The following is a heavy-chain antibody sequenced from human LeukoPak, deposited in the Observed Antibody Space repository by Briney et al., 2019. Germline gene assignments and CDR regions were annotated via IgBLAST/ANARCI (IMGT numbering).Heavy chain of an antibody. CDR3: ARDPEVTSSSRYRPRTNYYYYYMDV. D-gene: IGHD6-13*01. CDR1: GGSISSSNW. Sequence: SETLSLTCAVSGGSISSSNWWSWVRQPPGKGLEWIGEIYHSGSTNYNPSLKSRVTISVDKSKNQFSLKLSSVTAADTAVYYCARDPEVTSSSRYRPRTNYYYYYMDVWGKGTTVTVSS. CDR2: IYHSGST. V-gene: IGHV4-4*02. J-gene: IGHJ6*03.